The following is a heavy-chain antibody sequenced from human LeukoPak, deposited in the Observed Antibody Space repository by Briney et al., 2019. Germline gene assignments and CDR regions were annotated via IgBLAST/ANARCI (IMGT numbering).Heavy chain of an antibody. CDR2: ISGSGGST. D-gene: IGHD6-19*01. J-gene: IGHJ4*02. CDR1: GFTFSSYA. V-gene: IGHV3-23*01. Sequence: GGSLRLSCAASGFTFSSYAMSWFRQAPGKGLEWVSAISGSGGSTYYADSVKGRFTISRDNSKNTLYLQMNSLRAEDTAVYYCAKETMIAVASGVDYWGQGTLVTVSS. CDR3: AKETMIAVASGVDY.